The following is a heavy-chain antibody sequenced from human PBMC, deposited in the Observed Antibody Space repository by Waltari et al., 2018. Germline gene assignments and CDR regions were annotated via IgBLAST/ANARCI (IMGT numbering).Heavy chain of an antibody. V-gene: IGHV4-4*07. Sequence: QVQLQESGPGLVKPSETLSLTCTVSGGSISSYYWSWIRQPAGKGLEWIGRIYTSGSTNYNPSPKRRVTMSVDTSKNQFSLKLSSVTAADTAVYYCAREEVYCGGDCSNFDYWGQGTLVTVSS. CDR1: GGSISSYY. CDR2: IYTSGST. J-gene: IGHJ4*02. CDR3: AREEVYCGGDCSNFDY. D-gene: IGHD2-21*01.